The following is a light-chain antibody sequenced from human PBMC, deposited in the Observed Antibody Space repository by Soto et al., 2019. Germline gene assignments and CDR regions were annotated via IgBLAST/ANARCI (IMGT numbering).Light chain of an antibody. Sequence: DIQMTQSPSSLSASVGDRVTLTCRASQTIASSLNWYQQKPGKAPELLIYAASTLQSGVPSRSSVSGSGTDFTLTISCLQSEDFATYYCQQYYSFPPAFGQGTKVDIK. CDR2: AAS. CDR3: QQYYSFPPA. V-gene: IGKV1-39*01. CDR1: QTIASS. J-gene: IGKJ1*01.